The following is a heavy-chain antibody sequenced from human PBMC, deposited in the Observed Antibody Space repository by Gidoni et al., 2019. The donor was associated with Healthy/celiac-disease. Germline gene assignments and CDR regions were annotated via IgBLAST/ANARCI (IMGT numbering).Heavy chain of an antibody. D-gene: IGHD2-15*01. V-gene: IGHV4-34*01. CDR1: GGSFSGYY. CDR2: INHSGST. Sequence: QVQLQQWCAGLLKPSETLSLTCAVYGGSFSGYYWSWIRQPPGKGLEWIGEINHSGSTNYNPSLKSRVTISVDTSKNQFSLKLSSVTAADTAVYYCARGNIIFSGGSCYFDYWGQGTLVTVSS. CDR3: ARGNIIFSGGSCYFDY. J-gene: IGHJ4*02.